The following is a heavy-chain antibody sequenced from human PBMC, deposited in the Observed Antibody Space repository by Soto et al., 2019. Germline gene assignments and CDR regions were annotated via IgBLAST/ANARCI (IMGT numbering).Heavy chain of an antibody. CDR2: IYYSGRT. V-gene: IGHV4-31*03. D-gene: IGHD1-7*01. CDR3: ARVNHLNYSL. J-gene: IGHJ4*02. CDR1: GGSISSGGNF. Sequence: QVQLQESGPGLVKPSQTLSLTCTVSGGSISSGGNFWGWIRQPPGKGLEWIGYIYYSGRTYCRPSHIMRATIRGDTSKNEFPLTVISVTAADTALYYCARVNHLNYSLWGQGTLFNVAS.